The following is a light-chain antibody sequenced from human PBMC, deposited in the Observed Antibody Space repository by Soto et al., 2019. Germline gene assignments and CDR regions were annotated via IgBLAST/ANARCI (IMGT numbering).Light chain of an antibody. Sequence: QSALTQPASVSGSPGQSIAIYCTGTSSDVGGYNYVSWYQQHPGKAPKLLIYDVDNWPSGVSSRFSGSKSGNMASLTISGLQAEDEAEYYCSSYTSSNTLVVFGGGTKLTVL. V-gene: IGLV2-14*01. CDR3: SSYTSSNTLVV. CDR2: DVD. J-gene: IGLJ2*01. CDR1: SSDVGGYNY.